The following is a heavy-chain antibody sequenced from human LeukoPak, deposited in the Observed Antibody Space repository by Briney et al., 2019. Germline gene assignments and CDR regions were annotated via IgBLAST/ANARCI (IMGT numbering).Heavy chain of an antibody. D-gene: IGHD4-17*01. Sequence: GGSLRLSCAASGLTFRNYWMSWVRQAPGTGLEWVANIKQDGSDKFYVDSVNGRFTISRDNAKNSLYLQMNSLRAEDTAVYYCARDGGDYGDYGEIDYWGQGTLVTVSS. CDR1: GLTFRNYW. CDR2: IKQDGSDK. J-gene: IGHJ4*02. V-gene: IGHV3-7*01. CDR3: ARDGGDYGDYGEIDY.